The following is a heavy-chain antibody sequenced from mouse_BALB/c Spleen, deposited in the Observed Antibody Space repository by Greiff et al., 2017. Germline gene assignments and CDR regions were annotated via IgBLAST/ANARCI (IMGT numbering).Heavy chain of an antibody. CDR1: GDSITSGY. CDR2: ISYSGST. CDR3: ARYLDYYGSRAY. Sequence: EVHLVESGPSLVKPSQTLSLTCSVTGDSITSGYWNWIRKFPGNKLEYMGYISYSGSTYYNPSLKSRISITRDTSKNQYYLQLNSVTTEDTATYYCARYLDYYGSRAYWGQGTLVTVSA. D-gene: IGHD1-1*01. J-gene: IGHJ3*01. V-gene: IGHV3-8*02.